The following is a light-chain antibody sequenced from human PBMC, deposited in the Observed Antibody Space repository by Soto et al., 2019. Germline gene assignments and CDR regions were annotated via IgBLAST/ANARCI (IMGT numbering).Light chain of an antibody. CDR3: ATWDDSLNGL. V-gene: IGLV1-44*01. J-gene: IGLJ3*02. CDR2: SNS. Sequence: QSVLTQPPSASGTPGQRVTISCSGSNSNIGSNTVNWYQQLPGTAPKLLIYSNSQRPSGVPDRFSGSKSGASASLAISGLQSEDEADYYCATWDDSLNGLFGGGTKLTVL. CDR1: NSNIGSNT.